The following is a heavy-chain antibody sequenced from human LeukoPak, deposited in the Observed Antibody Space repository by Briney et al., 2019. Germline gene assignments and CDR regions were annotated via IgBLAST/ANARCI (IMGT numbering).Heavy chain of an antibody. Sequence: SETLSLTCTVSVGSISSSSYYWGWIRQPPGKGLEWIGSIYYSGSTHYNPPLKSRVTLSVDTSKNQFSLKLSSVTAADTAVYYCARDRKQLVQTNFDYWGQGTLVTVSS. V-gene: IGHV4-39*07. D-gene: IGHD6-13*01. CDR1: VGSISSSSYY. CDR2: IYYSGST. J-gene: IGHJ4*02. CDR3: ARDRKQLVQTNFDY.